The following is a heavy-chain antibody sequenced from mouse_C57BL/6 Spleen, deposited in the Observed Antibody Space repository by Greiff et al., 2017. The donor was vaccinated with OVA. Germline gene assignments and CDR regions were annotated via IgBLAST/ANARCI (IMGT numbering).Heavy chain of an antibody. CDR3: ARGLRRDAMDY. J-gene: IGHJ4*01. Sequence: EVKLVESGPGMVKPSQSLSLTCTVTGYSITSGYDWHWIRHFPGNKLEWMGYISYSGSTNYNPSLKSRISITHDTSKNHFFLKLNSVTTEDTATYYCARGLRRDAMDYWGQGTSVTVSS. D-gene: IGHD2-4*01. V-gene: IGHV3-1*01. CDR1: GYSITSGYD. CDR2: ISYSGST.